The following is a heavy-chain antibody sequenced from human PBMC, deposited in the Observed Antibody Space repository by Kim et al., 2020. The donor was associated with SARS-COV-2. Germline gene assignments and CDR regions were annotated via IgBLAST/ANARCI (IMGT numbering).Heavy chain of an antibody. D-gene: IGHD1-7*01. CDR2: TYYRSKWYN. J-gene: IGHJ5*02. Sequence: SQTLSLTCAISGDSVSSNSAAWHWIRQSPSRGLEWLGRTYYRSKWYNDYAVSVKSRITINPDTSKNQFSLQLNSVTPEDTAVYYCARDTWNYEFWFDPWGQGTLVTVSS. CDR1: GDSVSSNSAA. V-gene: IGHV6-1*01. CDR3: ARDTWNYEFWFDP.